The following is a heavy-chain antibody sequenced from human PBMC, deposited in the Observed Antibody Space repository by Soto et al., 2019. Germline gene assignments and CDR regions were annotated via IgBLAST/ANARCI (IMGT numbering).Heavy chain of an antibody. J-gene: IGHJ4*02. CDR3: ARDVDTAMVHFDY. V-gene: IGHV1-3*01. Sequence: ASVKVSCKASEYTFTNYALHWVRQAPGQRLEWMGWINAGNGNTKYSQKFQGRVTITRDTSASTAYMELSSLRSEDTAVYYCARDVDTAMVHFDYWGQGTLVTVSS. D-gene: IGHD5-18*01. CDR2: INAGNGNT. CDR1: EYTFTNYA.